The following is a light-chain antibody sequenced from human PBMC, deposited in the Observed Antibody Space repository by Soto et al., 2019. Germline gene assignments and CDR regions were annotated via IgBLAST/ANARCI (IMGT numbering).Light chain of an antibody. CDR2: GAS. Sequence: EIVLTQSPDTLSLSPGERATLSCRASQRISNNYLAWYQQRPGQAPRLLISGASSRATGIPDRFSGSGSGTEFTLTISSLQSEDFAVYYCLHYNDWPRWTFGQGTKVDIK. J-gene: IGKJ1*01. CDR3: LHYNDWPRWT. CDR1: QRISNN. V-gene: IGKV3D-15*01.